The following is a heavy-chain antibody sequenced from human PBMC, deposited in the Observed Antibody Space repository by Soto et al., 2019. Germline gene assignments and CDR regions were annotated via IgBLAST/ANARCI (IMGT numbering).Heavy chain of an antibody. CDR2: ISSSSSTI. D-gene: IGHD5-12*01. CDR1: GFTFSSYS. J-gene: IGHJ3*02. Sequence: GGSLRLSCAASGFTFSSYSMNWVRQAPGKGLEWVSYISSSSSTIYYADSVKGRFTISRDNAKNSLYLQMNSLRDEDTAVYYCAKDGHSGYDYQHDAFDIWGQGTMVTVSS. CDR3: AKDGHSGYDYQHDAFDI. V-gene: IGHV3-48*02.